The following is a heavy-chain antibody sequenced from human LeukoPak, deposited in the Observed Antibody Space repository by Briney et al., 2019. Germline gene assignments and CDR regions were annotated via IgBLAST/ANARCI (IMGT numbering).Heavy chain of an antibody. J-gene: IGHJ4*02. CDR3: ARDPKSQLLLDY. CDR1: GFTFTDEY. V-gene: IGHV1-2*02. D-gene: IGHD2-2*01. CDR2: INPYSGAI. Sequence: ASVKVSCKSSGFTFTDEYIHWVRQAPGQGLEWMGWINPYSGAINYAQKFQGRVTLTRDTSISTAYMELSRLTSGDTAVYYCARDPKSQLLLDYWGQGTLVTVSS.